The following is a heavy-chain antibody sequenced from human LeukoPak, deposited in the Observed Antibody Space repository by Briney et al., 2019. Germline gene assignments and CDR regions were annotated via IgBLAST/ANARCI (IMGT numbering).Heavy chain of an antibody. CDR2: IKEDGSEK. V-gene: IGHV3-7*01. CDR3: VTKEPYTSGWND. Sequence: GGSLRLSCAASGFTFNRDWTAWVRQAPGKGLEWVANIKEDGSEKNYVDSVKGRFTISRDNAENSVYLQMNGLRVEDSGVYYCVTKEPYTSGWNDWGQGTLVSVSS. CDR1: GFTFNRDW. J-gene: IGHJ4*02. D-gene: IGHD6-19*01.